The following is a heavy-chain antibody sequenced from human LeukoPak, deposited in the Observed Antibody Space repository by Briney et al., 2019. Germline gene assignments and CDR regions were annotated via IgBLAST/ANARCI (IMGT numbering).Heavy chain of an antibody. CDR1: GFTFSSYW. V-gene: IGHV3-7*01. Sequence: GGSLRLSCAASGFTFSSYWMQWVRQAPGKGLEWVANIKQDGSEEYYADSVKGRFTISRDNAKNSLYLQMNSLRDEDTAVYYCARETTIGYSLYGYFDYWGQGTLVTVSS. D-gene: IGHD4-11*01. J-gene: IGHJ4*02. CDR3: ARETTIGYSLYGYFDY. CDR2: IKQDGSEE.